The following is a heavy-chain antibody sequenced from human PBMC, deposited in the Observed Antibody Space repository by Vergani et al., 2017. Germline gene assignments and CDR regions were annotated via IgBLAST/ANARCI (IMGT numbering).Heavy chain of an antibody. Sequence: QVQLVQSGAEVKKPGASVKVSGKASGSTFTSNGISWVRQPPGQGLEWMGWISAYNGNTNYEQKLQGRVTMTTDTSTSTAYMELRSLRSDDTAVYYCARDRAVGKQGWYTSGYWGQGTLVTVSS. CDR3: ARDRAVGKQGWYTSGY. V-gene: IGHV1-18*01. CDR2: ISAYNGNT. D-gene: IGHD6-19*01. CDR1: GSTFTSNG. J-gene: IGHJ4*02.